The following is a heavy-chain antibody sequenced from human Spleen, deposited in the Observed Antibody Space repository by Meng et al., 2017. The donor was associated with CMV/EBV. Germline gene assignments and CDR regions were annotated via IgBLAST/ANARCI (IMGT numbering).Heavy chain of an antibody. J-gene: IGHJ4*02. V-gene: IGHV3-21*01. Sequence: GGSLRLSCAASGFTLDNYSMNWVRQAPGKGLEWVSSSVTRSNYIYYADSVKGRFTISRDNGKNSLYLQMDSLRAEDTAVYYCARVGYSGSYGLWGQGTLVTVSS. D-gene: IGHD1-26*01. CDR1: GFTLDNYS. CDR2: SVTRSNYI. CDR3: ARVGYSGSYGL.